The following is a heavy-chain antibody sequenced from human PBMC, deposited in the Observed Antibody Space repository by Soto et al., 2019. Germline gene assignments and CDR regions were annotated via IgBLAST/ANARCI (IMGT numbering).Heavy chain of an antibody. D-gene: IGHD6-19*01. CDR3: ARVGNLGSGWVHDY. V-gene: IGHV3-66*01. J-gene: IGHJ4*02. Sequence: GGSLRLSCAASGFTVSSNYMSWVRQAPGKGLEWVSVIYSGGSTYYADSVKGRFTISRDNSKNTLYLQMNSLRAEDTAVYYCARVGNLGSGWVHDYSGQGSLVTVSS. CDR2: IYSGGST. CDR1: GFTVSSNY.